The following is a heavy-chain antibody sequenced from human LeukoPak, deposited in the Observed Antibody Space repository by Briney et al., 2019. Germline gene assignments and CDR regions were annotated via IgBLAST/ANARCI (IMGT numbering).Heavy chain of an antibody. CDR2: MSPSDGGA. CDR3: ARASYYYDSSGYPGYYFDY. D-gene: IGHD3-22*01. V-gene: IGHV1-46*01. J-gene: IGHJ4*02. CDR1: GYAFISSK. Sequence: ASVKVSCRASGYAFISSKIHWVRQAPGQGLEWMGIMSPSDGGAHYAQTFQGRVTMTRDTSTSTVYMELSSLRSEDTAVYYCARASYYYDSSGYPGYYFDYWGQGTLVTVSS.